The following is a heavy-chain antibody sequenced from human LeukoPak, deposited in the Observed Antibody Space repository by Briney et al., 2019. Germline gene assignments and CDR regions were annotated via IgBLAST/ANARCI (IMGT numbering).Heavy chain of an antibody. Sequence: GGSLRLSCAASGFTFSSYEMNWVRQAPGKGLEWVSYISSSGSTIYYADSVKGRFTISRDNAKNSLYLQMNSLSAEDTAVYYCATWGDGYNPGWFDLWGQGPLVTVSS. V-gene: IGHV3-48*03. J-gene: IGHJ5*02. CDR2: ISSSGSTI. CDR1: GFTFSSYE. CDR3: ATWGDGYNPGWFDL. D-gene: IGHD5-24*01.